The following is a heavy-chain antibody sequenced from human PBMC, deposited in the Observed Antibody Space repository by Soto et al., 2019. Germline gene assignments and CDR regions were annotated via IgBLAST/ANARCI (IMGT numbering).Heavy chain of an antibody. D-gene: IGHD3-3*01. CDR2: ISYDGSNK. J-gene: IGHJ6*02. Sequence: ESGGGVVQPGRSLRLSCAASGFTFSSYAMHWVRQAPGKGLEWVAVISYDGSNKYYADSVKGRFTISRDNSKNTLYLQMNSLRAEDTAVYYCAREGGKPFGVVILYGMDVWGQGTTVTVSS. CDR1: GFTFSSYA. CDR3: AREGGKPFGVVILYGMDV. V-gene: IGHV3-30-3*01.